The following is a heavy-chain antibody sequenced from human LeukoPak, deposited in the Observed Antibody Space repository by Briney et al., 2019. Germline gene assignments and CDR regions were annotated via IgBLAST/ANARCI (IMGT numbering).Heavy chain of an antibody. V-gene: IGHV4-34*01. Sequence: SETLSLTCAVYGGSFSGYYWSWIRQPPGKGLEWIGSIYYSGSTYYNPSLKSRVTISVDMSKNQFSLKLSSVTAADTAVSYCAREKSIAAAGRDAFDIWGQGTMVTVSS. CDR3: AREKSIAAAGRDAFDI. J-gene: IGHJ3*02. CDR2: IYYSGST. CDR1: GGSFSGYY. D-gene: IGHD6-13*01.